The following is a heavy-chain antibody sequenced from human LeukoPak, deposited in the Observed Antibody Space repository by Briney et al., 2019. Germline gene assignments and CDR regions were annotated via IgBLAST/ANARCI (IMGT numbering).Heavy chain of an antibody. J-gene: IGHJ4*02. CDR3: ARTRYYYNSRSYGAPYYFDY. V-gene: IGHV4-39*01. CDR2: IYYSGST. D-gene: IGHD3-10*01. Sequence: SETLSLTCAVSGGSISSNSYYWGWIRQPPGKGLEWIGSIYYSGSTYYNPSLKRRVTISVDTSKNQFSLKLRSVTAADTAVYYCARTRYYYNSRSYGAPYYFDYWGQGTLVTVSS. CDR1: GGSISSNSYY.